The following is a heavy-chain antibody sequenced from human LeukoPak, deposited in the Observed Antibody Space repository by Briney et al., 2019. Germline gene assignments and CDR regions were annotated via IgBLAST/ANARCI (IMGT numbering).Heavy chain of an antibody. D-gene: IGHD6-19*01. J-gene: IGHJ4*02. Sequence: PGGSLRLFCAASGFSVISNYMNWVRQAPGKGLEWVSVIYSAGSANYIDSVKGRFTISRDNSKNTLYLQMNSLRAEDTAVYYCAKERTGGWPFDYWGQGTLVTVSS. V-gene: IGHV3-53*01. CDR3: AKERTGGWPFDY. CDR1: GFSVISNY. CDR2: IYSAGSA.